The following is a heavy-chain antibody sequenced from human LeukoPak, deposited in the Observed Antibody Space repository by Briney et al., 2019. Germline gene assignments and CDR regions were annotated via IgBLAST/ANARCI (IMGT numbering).Heavy chain of an antibody. D-gene: IGHD5-18*01. V-gene: IGHV1-18*01. CDR2: ISAYNGNT. CDR3: TETWIHEAYNWFDP. J-gene: IGHJ5*02. CDR1: GYTFTSYG. Sequence: GASVKVSCKASGYTFTSYGISWVRQAPGQGREWRGWISAYNGNTNYAQKRQGRVTMTTHTSTSTVYIALESLTAEETAVLYCTETWIHEAYNWFDPSGQGTLVTVS.